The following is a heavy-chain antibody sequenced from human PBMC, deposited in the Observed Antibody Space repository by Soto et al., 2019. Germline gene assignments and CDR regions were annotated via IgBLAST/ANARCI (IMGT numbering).Heavy chain of an antibody. V-gene: IGHV1-18*01. CDR1: GYTFSSYG. Sequence: QVQLVQSGAEVKKPGASVKVSCKASGYTFSSYGINWVRQAPGQGLEWLGWVSPYDGYTNYAQILQGRVSMTTDTSTKTACMEVRSLRSDDTAVYYCARGGYYDSSGSRNYFYYGMNVWGQGTTVTVSS. D-gene: IGHD3-22*01. CDR3: ARGGYYDSSGSRNYFYYGMNV. CDR2: VSPYDGYT. J-gene: IGHJ6*02.